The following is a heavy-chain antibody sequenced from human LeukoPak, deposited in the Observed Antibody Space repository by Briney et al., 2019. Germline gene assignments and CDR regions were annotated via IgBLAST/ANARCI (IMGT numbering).Heavy chain of an antibody. CDR2: IWYDGSNK. CDR3: ARDSLPRYYYDSSGYYGSNYFDY. J-gene: IGHJ4*02. D-gene: IGHD3-22*01. V-gene: IGHV3-33*08. CDR1: GFTFSSYG. Sequence: GGSLRLSCAASGFTFSSYGMHWVRQAPGKGLEWVAVIWYDGSNKYYADSVKGRFTISRDNSKNTLYLQMNSLRAEDTAVYYCARDSLPRYYYDSSGYYGSNYFDYWGQGTLVTVSS.